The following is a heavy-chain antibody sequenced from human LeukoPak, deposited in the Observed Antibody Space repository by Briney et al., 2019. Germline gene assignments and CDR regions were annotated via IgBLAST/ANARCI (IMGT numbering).Heavy chain of an antibody. J-gene: IGHJ4*02. CDR2: ISAYNGNT. D-gene: IGHD3-22*01. CDR3: ARASPPRRNYDSRGYYSYYFDY. V-gene: IGHV1-18*01. CDR1: GYTFTSYG. Sequence: ASVKVSCKASGYTFTSYGISWVRQAPGQGLEWMGWISAYNGNTHYVQKLQGRVTMTTDTSTSTVYMELRSLRSDDTAVYYCARASPPRRNYDSRGYYSYYFDYWGQGTLVTVSS.